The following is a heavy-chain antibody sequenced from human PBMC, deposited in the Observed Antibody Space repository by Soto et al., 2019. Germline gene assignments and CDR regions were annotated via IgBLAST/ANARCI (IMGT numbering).Heavy chain of an antibody. J-gene: IGHJ4*02. CDR3: AKALSSSWGRFDY. V-gene: IGHV3-30*18. D-gene: IGHD6-6*01. Sequence: QVQLVESGGGVVQPGRSLRLSCAASGFTFSSYGMHWVRQAPGKGLEWVAVISYDGSNKYYADSVKGRFTISRDNSKNTLYLQMNRLSAEDTAVYYCAKALSSSWGRFDYWGQGTLVPVSS. CDR1: GFTFSSYG. CDR2: ISYDGSNK.